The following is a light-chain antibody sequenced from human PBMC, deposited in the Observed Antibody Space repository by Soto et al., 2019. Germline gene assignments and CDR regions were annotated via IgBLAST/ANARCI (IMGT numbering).Light chain of an antibody. J-gene: IGKJ1*01. V-gene: IGKV3-15*01. CDR1: QSVSSSY. CDR3: QQYNNWPT. CDR2: GAS. Sequence: EIVLTQSPGTLSLSPGERATLSCRASQSVSSSYLAWYQQKPGQAPRLLIYGASTRATGFPSRFSGSGSGTEFTLTISSLQSEDFAVYYCQQYNNWPTFGQGTKVEIK.